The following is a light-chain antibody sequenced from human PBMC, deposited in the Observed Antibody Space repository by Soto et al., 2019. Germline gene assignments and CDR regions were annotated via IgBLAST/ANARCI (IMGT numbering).Light chain of an antibody. V-gene: IGKV1-39*01. CDR3: QQSYITTVT. J-gene: IGKJ1*01. CDR2: SAS. Sequence: DIQMTQSPSSLSASVGDRVTITCRASQTISRYLNWYQQRPGKAPNLLIYSASSLQSGGPSRFSGSGSGTELTLTISSLQPEDFANYYCQQSYITTVTFSQGKKVEIK. CDR1: QTISRY.